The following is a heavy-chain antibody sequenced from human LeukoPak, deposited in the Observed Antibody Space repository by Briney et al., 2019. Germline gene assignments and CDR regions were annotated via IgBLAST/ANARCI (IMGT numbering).Heavy chain of an antibody. CDR1: GGSIGIDDYY. CDR3: AGHLRGSDILTGYYRDYFDY. Sequence: SETLSLTCTVSGGSIGIDDYYWTWIRQPPGKGLEWIGYIYHRGTTYYNPSLESRVTISVDRSKNQFSLKLSSVTAADTAMFYCAGHLRGSDILTGYYRDYFDYWGQGTLVTVSS. J-gene: IGHJ4*02. D-gene: IGHD3-9*01. V-gene: IGHV4-30-2*01. CDR2: IYHRGTT.